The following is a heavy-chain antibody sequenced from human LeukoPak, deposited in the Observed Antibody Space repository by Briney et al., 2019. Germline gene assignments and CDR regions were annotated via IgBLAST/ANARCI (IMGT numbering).Heavy chain of an antibody. CDR1: GLSLSSSGVG. J-gene: IGHJ4*02. CDR2: IYWNDDE. CDR3: AHRSLSYFGY. V-gene: IGHV2-5*01. Sequence: ESGPTLVNPRQTLTLTFTCSGLSLSSSGVGVGLIRQPPAKALEWLALIYWNDDERYSPSLTSRLTITKDTSKNQVVLTMTNMDPVDTATYYCAHRSLSYFGYWGQGTLVPVSS.